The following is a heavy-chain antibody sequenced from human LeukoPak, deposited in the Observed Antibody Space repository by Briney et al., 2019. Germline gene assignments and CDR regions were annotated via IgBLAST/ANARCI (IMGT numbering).Heavy chain of an antibody. D-gene: IGHD6-19*01. V-gene: IGHV1-46*01. J-gene: IGHJ6*03. CDR1: GYTFTSYY. Sequence: ASVKVSCKASGYTFTSYYMHWVRQAPGQGLEWMGIINPSGGSTSYAQKFQGRVTMTRDMSTSTVYMELSGLRSEDTAVYYCARDVVDAVAGSHYYYYYMDVWGKGTTVTVSS. CDR3: ARDVVDAVAGSHYYYYYMDV. CDR2: INPSGGST.